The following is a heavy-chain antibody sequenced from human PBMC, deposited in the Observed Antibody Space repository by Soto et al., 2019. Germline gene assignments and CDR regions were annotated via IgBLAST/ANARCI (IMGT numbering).Heavy chain of an antibody. CDR2: IYYPGLT. J-gene: IGHJ5*02. CDR1: GDSISSGGLS. V-gene: IGHV4-30-2*06. Sequence: QLQLQESGSGLLKPSQTLSLNCSVSGDSISSGGLSWNWLRQSPGRGLEWIGYIYYPGLTYYNPSLKGRVSMSLDTYENQVSLSLSAVTAADSAVYYCARGRRSKTATAGTGWFDPWGPGTLVTVSS. D-gene: IGHD6-13*01. CDR3: ARGRRSKTATAGTGWFDP.